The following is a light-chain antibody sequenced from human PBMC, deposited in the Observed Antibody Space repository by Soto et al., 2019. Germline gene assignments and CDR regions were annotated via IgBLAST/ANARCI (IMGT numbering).Light chain of an antibody. CDR3: QQGASFPRT. J-gene: IGKJ4*01. CDR1: QAVSTW. CDR2: AAS. V-gene: IGKV1-12*01. Sequence: DIQMTQSPSSVSASVGDTVTITCRASQAVSTWLAWYQQKPGGAPKLLIYAASTLQSGVPSRFSGSGSGTDFTLTIRSRQPEDFATYYCQQGASFPRTFGGGTKVEIK.